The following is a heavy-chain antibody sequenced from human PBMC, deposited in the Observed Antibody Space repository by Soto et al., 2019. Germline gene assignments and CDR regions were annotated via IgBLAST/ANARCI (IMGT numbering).Heavy chain of an antibody. Sequence: ASGFRFRTRAMSWVRQAPGKGLEWVASIRPGGDSTYYADSVKGRFAVSRDNSNVTLYLQMDSLRVEDTAIYYCTTHEEGAPWAGGFDSWGQGTLVTVSS. V-gene: IGHV3-23*01. D-gene: IGHD1-26*01. CDR2: IRPGGDST. J-gene: IGHJ5*01. CDR1: GFRFRTRA. CDR3: TTHEEGAPWAGGFDS.